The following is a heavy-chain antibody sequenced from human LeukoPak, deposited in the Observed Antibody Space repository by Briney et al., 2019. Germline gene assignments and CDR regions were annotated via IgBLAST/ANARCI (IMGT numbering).Heavy chain of an antibody. Sequence: EGSLRLSCEASGFTFSRYGMHWVRQAPGKGLEWVAVIWYDGSIKYYADSVKGRITISKDNSKNTLYLQMNSLRAEDTAVYYCAKADEMNMDYWGQGTLVTVSS. CDR1: GFTFSRYG. J-gene: IGHJ4*02. V-gene: IGHV3-33*06. D-gene: IGHD2/OR15-2a*01. CDR2: IWYDGSIK. CDR3: AKADEMNMDY.